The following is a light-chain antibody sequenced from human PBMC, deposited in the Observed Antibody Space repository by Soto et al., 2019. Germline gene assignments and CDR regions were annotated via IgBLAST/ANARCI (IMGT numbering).Light chain of an antibody. V-gene: IGLV1-44*01. Sequence: QLVLTQPPSASGTPGQRVTISCSGSSSNIGSNTVNWYQQLPGTAHKLLIYSNNQRPSWVPDRFSGSKSGTSASLAISGLQSEDEADYYCAAWDDSLNGYVFGTGTKLTVL. CDR3: AAWDDSLNGYV. CDR2: SNN. CDR1: SSNIGSNT. J-gene: IGLJ1*01.